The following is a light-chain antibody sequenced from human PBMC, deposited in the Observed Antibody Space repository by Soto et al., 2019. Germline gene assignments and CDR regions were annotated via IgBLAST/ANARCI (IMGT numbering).Light chain of an antibody. Sequence: EIVLTQSPGTLSLSPGERATLSCRASQSVSSSYLAWYQQKPGQAPRLLIYGASSRATGIPDRFSGSGSGTDFALTIGRLEPEEFAVYYWQQYGSSPELTFGGGTKVEIK. J-gene: IGKJ4*01. V-gene: IGKV3-20*01. CDR1: QSVSSSY. CDR3: QQYGSSPELT. CDR2: GAS.